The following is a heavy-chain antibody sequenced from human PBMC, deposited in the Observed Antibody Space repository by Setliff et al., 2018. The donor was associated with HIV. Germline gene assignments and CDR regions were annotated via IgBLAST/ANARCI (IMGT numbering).Heavy chain of an antibody. Sequence: GGSLRLSCAASGFTFSSYWMYWVRQAPGKGLMWVSHIKIDGSSTNYADSVKGRFTISRDNAKNTLYLQMNCLRAEDTAVYYCARGGPSGSIDYWGQGALVTSPQ. CDR1: GFTFSSYW. CDR3: ARGGPSGSIDY. J-gene: IGHJ4*02. CDR2: IKIDGSST. V-gene: IGHV3-74*01. D-gene: IGHD3-10*01.